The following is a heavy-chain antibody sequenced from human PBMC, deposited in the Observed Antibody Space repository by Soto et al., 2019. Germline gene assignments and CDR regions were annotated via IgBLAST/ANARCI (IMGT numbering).Heavy chain of an antibody. V-gene: IGHV1-18*01. J-gene: IGHJ6*02. Sequence: QVQLVQSGAEVKKPGASVKVSCKASGYTFTSYGINWVRQAPGHGLEWLGWISAYDGYTNYAQILQGRASMTTDTSTKTAYMELGSLSSGDTAMYYCARGGFYDSSGARNYYYYGMNVWGQGTTVTVSS. CDR3: ARGGFYDSSGARNYYYYGMNV. CDR1: GYTFTSYG. CDR2: ISAYDGYT. D-gene: IGHD3-22*01.